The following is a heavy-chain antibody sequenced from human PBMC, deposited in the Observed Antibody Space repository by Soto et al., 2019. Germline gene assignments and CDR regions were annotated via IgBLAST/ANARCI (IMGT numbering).Heavy chain of an antibody. V-gene: IGHV1-69*02. CDR2: IIPILGIA. CDR1: GGTFSSYT. J-gene: IGHJ4*02. Sequence: SVKVSCKASGGTFSSYTFTWVRQAPGQGLEWMGRIIPILGIANYAQKFQGRVTITADKSTGTAYIELSSLRSEDTAVYYCLNIPHYWGQGTLVTVSS. CDR3: LNIPHY.